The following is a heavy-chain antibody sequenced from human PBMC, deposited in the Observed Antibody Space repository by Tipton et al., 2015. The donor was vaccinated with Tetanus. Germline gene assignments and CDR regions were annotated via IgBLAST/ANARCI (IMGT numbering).Heavy chain of an antibody. CDR2: IYYSGST. J-gene: IGHJ4*02. CDR1: GGSISSYY. Sequence: TLSLTCTVSGGSISSYYWSWIRQPPGKGLEWIGYIYYSGSTNYNPSLKSRVTISVDTSKNQFSLKLSSVTAAGTAVYYCARGGIAASGVGLDYWGQGTLVTVSS. CDR3: ARGGIAASGVGLDY. V-gene: IGHV4-59*01. D-gene: IGHD6-13*01.